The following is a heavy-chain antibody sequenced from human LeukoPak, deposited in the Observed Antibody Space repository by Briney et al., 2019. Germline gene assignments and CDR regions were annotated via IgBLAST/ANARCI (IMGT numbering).Heavy chain of an antibody. V-gene: IGHV4-30-4*08. CDR1: GGSISSGDYY. CDR3: ARADEREPASVPWFDP. Sequence: SETLSLTCTVSGGSISSGDYYWSWIRQPPGKGLEWIVYIYYSGSTYYNPSLKSRVTISVDTSKNQFSLKLSSVTAADTAVYYCARADEREPASVPWFDPWGQGTLVTVSS. D-gene: IGHD1-14*01. CDR2: IYYSGST. J-gene: IGHJ5*02.